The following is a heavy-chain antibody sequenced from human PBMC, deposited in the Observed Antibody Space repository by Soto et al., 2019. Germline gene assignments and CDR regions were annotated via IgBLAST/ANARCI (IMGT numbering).Heavy chain of an antibody. D-gene: IGHD2-21*02. CDR2: IYWDGDK. CDR1: GFSLSTSGVG. J-gene: IGHJ1*01. Sequence: SGPTLVNPTHTLTLTCTFSGFSLSTSGVGVGWIRQPPGKALEWLALIYWDGDKRYSPSLKSRLTITKDTSKNQVVLTMTNMDPVDTATYYCAHRLIRRYCGGDCPLGYFQHWGQGTLVTVSS. CDR3: AHRLIRRYCGGDCPLGYFQH. V-gene: IGHV2-5*02.